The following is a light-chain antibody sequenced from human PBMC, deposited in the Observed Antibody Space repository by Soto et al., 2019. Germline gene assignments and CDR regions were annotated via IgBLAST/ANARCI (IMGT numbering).Light chain of an antibody. J-gene: IGKJ1*01. V-gene: IGKV1-33*01. Sequence: DIQMTQSPSSLSASVGDRVTITCQASQDITNYLNWYQQKPGKAPRLLLYDASSLETGVPSRFSGSGSGTDLTFTISSLQPEDIATYYCQHYDHLPITFGQGTKVDIK. CDR2: DAS. CDR1: QDITNY. CDR3: QHYDHLPIT.